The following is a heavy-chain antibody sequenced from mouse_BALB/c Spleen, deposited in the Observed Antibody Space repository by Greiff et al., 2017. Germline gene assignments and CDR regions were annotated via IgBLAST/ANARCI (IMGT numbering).Heavy chain of an antibody. CDR2: ISGYYGDA. D-gene: IGHD1-1*01. J-gene: IGHJ2*01. Sequence: QVQLQQSGAELVRPGVSVKISCKGSGYTFTDYAMHWVKQSHAKSLEWIGVISGYYGDASYNQKFKGKATMTVDNSSSTAYKELARLTSVDSAIYSCESEGYYGTTSYFDYWGQGTTLTVSS. V-gene: IGHV1S137*01. CDR1: GYTFTDYA. CDR3: ESEGYYGTTSYFDY.